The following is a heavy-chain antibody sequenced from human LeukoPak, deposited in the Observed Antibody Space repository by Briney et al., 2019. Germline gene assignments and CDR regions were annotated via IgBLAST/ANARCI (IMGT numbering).Heavy chain of an antibody. V-gene: IGHV4-59*01. Sequence: SETLSLTCTVFGGSISSYYWSWIRQPPGKGLEWIGYIYYSGSTKYNPSLKSRVTISVDTSKNQFSLKMSSVTAADTAVYYCARNHGSGRGEWFDPWGQGTLVTVSS. CDR1: GGSISSYY. J-gene: IGHJ5*02. D-gene: IGHD3-10*01. CDR2: IYYSGST. CDR3: ARNHGSGRGEWFDP.